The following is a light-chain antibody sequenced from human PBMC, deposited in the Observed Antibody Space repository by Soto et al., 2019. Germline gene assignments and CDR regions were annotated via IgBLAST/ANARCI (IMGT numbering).Light chain of an antibody. J-gene: IGLJ2*01. Sequence: QSVLTQPPSASGTPGQRVTISCSGSSSNIGSNYVYWYQQLPGTAPKLLIYRNNQRPSGVPDLFSGSKSGTSASLAISGLRSEDEADDYCAAWDDSLSGPVFGGGTKLTVL. CDR3: AAWDDSLSGPV. V-gene: IGLV1-47*01. CDR1: SSNIGSNY. CDR2: RNN.